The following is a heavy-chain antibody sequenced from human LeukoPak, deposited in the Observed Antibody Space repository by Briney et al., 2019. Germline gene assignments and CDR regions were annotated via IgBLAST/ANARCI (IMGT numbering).Heavy chain of an antibody. V-gene: IGHV3-9*01. J-gene: IGHJ6*02. Sequence: TGGSLRLSCAASGFSFDDYVMHWVRQAPGKGLEWVSGISWNSASIGYADSVKGRFTISRDNAKNSLYLQMNSLRVEDTALYYCAKDIRGATVTDYGMDVWGQGTTVTVSS. CDR3: AKDIRGATVTDYGMDV. CDR2: ISWNSASI. CDR1: GFSFDDYV. D-gene: IGHD4-17*01.